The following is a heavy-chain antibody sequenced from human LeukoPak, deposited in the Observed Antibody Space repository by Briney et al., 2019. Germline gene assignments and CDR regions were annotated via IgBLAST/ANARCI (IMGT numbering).Heavy chain of an antibody. CDR2: IKDDGSEK. D-gene: IGHD3-10*01. J-gene: IGHJ3*02. Sequence: PGGSLRLSCAASGFTFSSYWMTWVRQAPGKGPEWVANIKDDGSEKYCLDSVKGRFTISRDNAKNSLYLQMNSLRAEDTAVYSCARIKEYGFDIWGQGTMVTVSS. V-gene: IGHV3-7*01. CDR3: ARIKEYGFDI. CDR1: GFTFSSYW.